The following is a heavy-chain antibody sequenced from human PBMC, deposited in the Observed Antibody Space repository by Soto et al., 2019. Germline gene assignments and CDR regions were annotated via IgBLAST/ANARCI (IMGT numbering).Heavy chain of an antibody. D-gene: IGHD3-22*01. CDR1: GDTFSSYA. Sequence: ASVKVSCKTSGDTFSSYAISWVRQAPGQGLEWMGGIIPIFGVSNYAQKFQGRVTITADESTSTAYMQLSSLRSEDTAVYYCAREATFFYDTSGFSLNYFNYWAQGTLVTVP. CDR3: AREATFFYDTSGFSLNYFNY. CDR2: IIPIFGVS. J-gene: IGHJ4*02. V-gene: IGHV1-69*13.